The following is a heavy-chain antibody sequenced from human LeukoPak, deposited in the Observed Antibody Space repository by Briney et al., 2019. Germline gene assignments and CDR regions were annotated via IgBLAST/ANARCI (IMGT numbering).Heavy chain of an antibody. J-gene: IGHJ6*02. CDR2: ISSSSSFL. D-gene: IGHD5-12*01. Sequence: GGSLRLSCAASGFTFSSYSMNWVRQTPGKGLEWVSSISSSSSFLYYADSVKGRFTISRDNSKNTLYLQMNSLRAEDTAVYYCAKGDSGYDLGYYGMDVWGQGTTVTVSS. CDR3: AKGDSGYDLGYYGMDV. V-gene: IGHV3-21*01. CDR1: GFTFSSYS.